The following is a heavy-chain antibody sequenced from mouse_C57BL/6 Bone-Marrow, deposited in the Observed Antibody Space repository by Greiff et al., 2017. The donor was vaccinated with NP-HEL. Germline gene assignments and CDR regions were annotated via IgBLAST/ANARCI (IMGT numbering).Heavy chain of an antibody. V-gene: IGHV1-62-2*01. CDR1: GYTFTEYT. Sequence: QVHVKQSGAELVKPGASVKLSCKASGYTFTEYTIHWVKQRSGQGLEWIGWFYPGSGSIKYNEKFKDKATLTADKSSSSVYMELSRLTSEASAVFFCARHELGPAWFAYWGQGTLVTVSA. J-gene: IGHJ3*01. CDR3: ARHELGPAWFAY. CDR2: FYPGSGSI. D-gene: IGHD4-1*01.